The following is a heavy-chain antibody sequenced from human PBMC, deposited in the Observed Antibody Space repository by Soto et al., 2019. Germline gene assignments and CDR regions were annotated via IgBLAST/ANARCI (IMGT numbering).Heavy chain of an antibody. Sequence: SVKVSCKASGGTFSSYAISWVRQAPGQGLEWMGGIIPIFGTANYAQKFQGRVTITADESTSTAYMELSSLRSEDTAVYYCAILKPVTAMVEVFDYWGKGTLVTVSS. CDR2: IIPIFGTA. CDR1: GGTFSSYA. V-gene: IGHV1-69*13. CDR3: AILKPVTAMVEVFDY. D-gene: IGHD5-18*01. J-gene: IGHJ4*02.